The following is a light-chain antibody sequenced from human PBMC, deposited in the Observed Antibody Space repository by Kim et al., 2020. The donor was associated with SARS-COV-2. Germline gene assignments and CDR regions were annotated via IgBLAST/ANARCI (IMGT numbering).Light chain of an antibody. CDR1: QSVSNN. J-gene: IGKJ5*01. Sequence: SGSPGERATLAGRASQSVSNNVAWYKQKPGQAPRLLIYGASTRATGIPARFRGSGSGTEFTLTISSLQSEDFAVYYCQHYNNWPSFGQGTRLEIK. CDR2: GAS. CDR3: QHYNNWPS. V-gene: IGKV3-15*01.